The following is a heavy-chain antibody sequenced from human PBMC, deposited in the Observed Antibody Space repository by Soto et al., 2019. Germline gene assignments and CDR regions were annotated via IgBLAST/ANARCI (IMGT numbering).Heavy chain of an antibody. CDR3: ARGGYSSTWTNLLDRSGLDV. V-gene: IGHV1-69*06. CDR2: IVPLFRTT. D-gene: IGHD6-13*01. CDR1: GGTFSSYA. Sequence: ASVKVSCKTSGGTFSSYAINWVRQAPGQGLEWMGGIVPLFRTTNYAQKFQGRVTITADTSTYTVYMELSELRSGDTAVYYCARGGYSSTWTNLLDRSGLDVWGQGTTVTVSS. J-gene: IGHJ6*02.